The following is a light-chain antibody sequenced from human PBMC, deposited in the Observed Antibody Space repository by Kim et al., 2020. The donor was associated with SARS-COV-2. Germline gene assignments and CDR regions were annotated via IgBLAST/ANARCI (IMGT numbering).Light chain of an antibody. J-gene: IGKJ4*01. V-gene: IGKV3-15*01. CDR2: EVS. CDR3: QQHNDWPLT. Sequence: VSPGERATPSCRASQRVGSRLAWYQQKPGQAPRLLIYEVSTRATGIPARFTASGSGTQFTLTVSSLQSEDSAVYYCQQHNDWPLTFGGGTKVDIK. CDR1: QRVGSR.